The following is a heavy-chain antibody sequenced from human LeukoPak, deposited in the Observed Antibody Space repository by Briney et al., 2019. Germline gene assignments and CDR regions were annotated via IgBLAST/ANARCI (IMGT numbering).Heavy chain of an antibody. CDR3: ARGYDSSGSPYFDY. D-gene: IGHD3-22*01. V-gene: IGHV4-59*06. CDR1: GGSISTYY. Sequence: SETLSLTCAVSGGSISTYYWNWIRQPPGKGLEWIGYIYYSGSTYYNPSLKSRVTISVDTSKNQFSLKLSSVTAADTAVYYCARGYDSSGSPYFDYWGQGTLVTVSS. J-gene: IGHJ4*02. CDR2: IYYSGST.